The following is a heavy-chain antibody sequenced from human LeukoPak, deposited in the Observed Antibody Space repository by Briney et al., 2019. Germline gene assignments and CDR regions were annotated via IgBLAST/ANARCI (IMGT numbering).Heavy chain of an antibody. CDR2: IYYSGST. CDR1: GGSISGYS. D-gene: IGHD3-22*01. J-gene: IGHJ5*02. Sequence: SGPRSFPSTVPGGSISGYSWTWIRQPPGRGLEGFGYIYYSGSTNYNPSLKSRVTISVDTSKNQFSLKLSSVTAADTAVYYCARDYYYDSRFDPWGQGTLVTVSS. CDR3: ARDYYYDSRFDP. V-gene: IGHV4-59*13.